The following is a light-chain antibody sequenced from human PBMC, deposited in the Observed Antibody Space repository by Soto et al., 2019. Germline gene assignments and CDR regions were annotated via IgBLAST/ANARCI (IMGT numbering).Light chain of an antibody. CDR3: SSHTGSTVV. V-gene: IGLV2-14*01. CDR1: SSDVGTYNY. Sequence: QSALTQPASVSGSPGQSITISCTGTSSDVGTYNYVSWYQQHPGKAPKLMIYDVSNRPSGVSNRFSGSKSGNTASLTISGLQAEDDADYYCSSHTGSTVVFGGGTKLTVL. J-gene: IGLJ2*01. CDR2: DVS.